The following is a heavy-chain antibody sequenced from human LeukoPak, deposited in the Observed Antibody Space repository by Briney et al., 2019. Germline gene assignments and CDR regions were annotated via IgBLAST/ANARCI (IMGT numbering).Heavy chain of an antibody. D-gene: IGHD4-23*01. CDR2: ISSDGSIA. V-gene: IGHV3-74*01. Sequence: GGSLKLSCAASGFTFRTYWMHGVRQAPGKGLVCVSRISSDGSIAINADSVEGRFTVSRDNAKNTLYLQMNSLRVEDTAVYYCARADYGGNSDFHYWGQGTLVTVSS. CDR1: GFTFRTYW. J-gene: IGHJ4*02. CDR3: ARADYGGNSDFHY.